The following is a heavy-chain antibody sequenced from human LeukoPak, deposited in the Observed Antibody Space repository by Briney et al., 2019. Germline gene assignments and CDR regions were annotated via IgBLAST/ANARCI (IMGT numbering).Heavy chain of an antibody. J-gene: IGHJ4*02. CDR2: ISGSGSNT. Sequence: GGSLRLSCAASGFTFSSYAMSWVRQAPGKGLEWVSAISGSGSNTYYADSVKGRFTISRDNSKNTVYLQMTSLRVEDTAVYYCANSLDYGGNSIDYWGQGTLVTVSS. CDR3: ANSLDYGGNSIDY. V-gene: IGHV3-23*01. D-gene: IGHD4-23*01. CDR1: GFTFSSYA.